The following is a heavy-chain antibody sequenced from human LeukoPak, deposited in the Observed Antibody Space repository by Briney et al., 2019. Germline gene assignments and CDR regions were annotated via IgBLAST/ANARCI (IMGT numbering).Heavy chain of an antibody. Sequence: HPGGSLRLSCAGSGFTFSSYSMNWVRQAPGKGLEWVSYISSSSSTIYYADSVKGRFTISRDNAKNSLYLQMNSLRAEDTAAYYCAKPAGQQLVKGNYYFDYWGQGTLVTVSS. D-gene: IGHD6-13*01. CDR1: GFTFSSYS. CDR2: ISSSSSTI. J-gene: IGHJ4*02. V-gene: IGHV3-48*01. CDR3: AKPAGQQLVKGNYYFDY.